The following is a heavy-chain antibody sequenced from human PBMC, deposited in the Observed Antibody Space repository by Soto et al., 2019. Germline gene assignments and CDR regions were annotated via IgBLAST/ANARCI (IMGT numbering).Heavy chain of an antibody. CDR3: AKGSGSYSRSIAFDY. D-gene: IGHD1-26*01. CDR2: ISYDGSNK. J-gene: IGHJ4*02. CDR1: GFTFSSYG. V-gene: IGHV3-30*18. Sequence: GGSLRLSCAASGFTFSSYGMHWVRQAPGKGLEWVAVISYDGSNKYYADSVKGRFTISRDNSKNTLYLQMNSLRAEDTAVYYCAKGSGSYSRSIAFDYWGQGTLVTVSS.